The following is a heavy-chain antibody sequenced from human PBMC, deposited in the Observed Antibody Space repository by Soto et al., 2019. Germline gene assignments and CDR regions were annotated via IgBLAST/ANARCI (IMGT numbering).Heavy chain of an antibody. J-gene: IGHJ6*02. V-gene: IGHV4-31*03. D-gene: IGHD4-17*01. CDR3: ARDADYGGSRGGMDV. CDR1: GGSVNNADYF. Sequence: QVRLEESGPGLVKPSETLSLICSVSGGSVNNADYFWSWIRHHPENGLEWIGYIYYSGSTRYNPSFKTRAPLSIYTSKNQFSLRLNSVTVADTAVYFCARDADYGGSRGGMDVWGRGTTVTVSS. CDR2: IYYSGST.